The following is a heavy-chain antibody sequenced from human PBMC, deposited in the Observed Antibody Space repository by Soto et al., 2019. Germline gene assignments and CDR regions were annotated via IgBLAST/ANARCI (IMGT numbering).Heavy chain of an antibody. CDR3: ASDRFRGTYYLRGVTYFFEE. CDR2: IKQDESEK. J-gene: IGHJ4*02. CDR1: GLTFTDYW. Sequence: GGSLRLSCVTYGLTFTDYWMSWVRQAPGKGLEWGANIKQDESEKNYLDSVKGRFTISRDNAKNSLYLQMNSLRAEDTAVYYCASDRFRGTYYLRGVTYFFEEWGQGAPVTVSS. V-gene: IGHV3-7*03. D-gene: IGHD1-26*01.